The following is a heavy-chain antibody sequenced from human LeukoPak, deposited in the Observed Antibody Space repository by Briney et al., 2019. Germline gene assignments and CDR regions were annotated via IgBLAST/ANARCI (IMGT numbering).Heavy chain of an antibody. CDR2: IYYSGST. D-gene: IGHD3-10*01. Sequence: SQTLSLTCTVSGGSISSGGYYWSWIRQHPGKGLEWIGYIYYSGSTYYNPSLKSRVTISVDTSKNQFSLKLSSVTAADAAVYYCARDGGLYYYGSGSHAFDIWGQGTMVTVSS. CDR3: ARDGGLYYYGSGSHAFDI. V-gene: IGHV4-31*03. CDR1: GGSISSGGYY. J-gene: IGHJ3*02.